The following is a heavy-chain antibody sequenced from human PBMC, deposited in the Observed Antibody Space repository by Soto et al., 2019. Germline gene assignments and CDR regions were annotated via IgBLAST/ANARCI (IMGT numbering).Heavy chain of an antibody. J-gene: IGHJ4*02. CDR3: ASPYCSGGSCLSRFLVY. V-gene: IGHV1-3*01. CDR1: GYTFTTSF. D-gene: IGHD2-15*01. CDR2: INDGNDNT. Sequence: AASVKVSCKASGYTFTTSFMHWVRQAPGQRLEWMGWINDGNDNTKYSQKFQGRVTITRDTSANTAYMELSSLRSEDTAMYYCASPYCSGGSCLSRFLVYWGQGTLVTVSS.